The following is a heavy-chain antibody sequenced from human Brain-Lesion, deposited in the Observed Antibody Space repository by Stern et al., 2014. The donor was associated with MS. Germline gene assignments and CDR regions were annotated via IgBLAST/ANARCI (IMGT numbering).Heavy chain of an antibody. V-gene: IGHV3-9*01. CDR3: ARDITGSSAYFAY. J-gene: IGHJ4*02. Sequence: VQLVQSGGDLVQPGRSLRLSCAAFGFTLADYAMHWVRQAPGKGLEWVAGISWNSGTIGYADSVKGRFTTSRDNAYSSLYLQMNSLRPEDTALYYCARDITGSSAYFAYWGQGTLVTVSS. CDR2: ISWNSGTI. CDR1: GFTLADYA. D-gene: IGHD1-14*01.